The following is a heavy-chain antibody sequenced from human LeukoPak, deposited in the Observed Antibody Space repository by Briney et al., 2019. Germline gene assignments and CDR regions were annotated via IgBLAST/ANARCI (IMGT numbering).Heavy chain of an antibody. J-gene: IGHJ6*02. CDR2: IKSKTDGGTT. V-gene: IGHV3-15*01. Sequence: GGSLRLSCAASGFTFSNAWMSWVRQAPGKGLEWVGRIKSKTDGGTTDYAAPVKGRFTISRDDSKNTLYPQMNSLKTEDTAVYYCAAPSITGTTDPYYYYGMDVWGQGTTVTVSS. CDR1: GFTFSNAW. CDR3: AAPSITGTTDPYYYYGMDV. D-gene: IGHD1-7*01.